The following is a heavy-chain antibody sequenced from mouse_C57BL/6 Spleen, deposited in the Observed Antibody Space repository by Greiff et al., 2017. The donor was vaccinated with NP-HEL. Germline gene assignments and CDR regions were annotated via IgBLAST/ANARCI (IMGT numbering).Heavy chain of an antibody. V-gene: IGHV1-52*01. CDR1: GYTFTSYW. J-gene: IGHJ2*01. Sequence: VQLQQSGAELVRPGSSVKLSCKASGYTFTSYWMHWVKQRPIQGLEWIGNIDPSDSETHYNQKFKDKATLTVDKSYSTAYMQLSSLTSEDSAVYYSARRNGGGAVDYWGQGTTLTDSS. CDR3: ARRNGGGAVDY. CDR2: IDPSDSET.